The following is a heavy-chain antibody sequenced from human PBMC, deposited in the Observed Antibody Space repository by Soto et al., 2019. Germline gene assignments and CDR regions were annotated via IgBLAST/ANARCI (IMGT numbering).Heavy chain of an antibody. Sequence: GASVKASCKASGYTFTSYDINWVRQATGQGLEWMGWMNPNSGNTGYAQKFQGRVTMTRNTSISTAYMELSGLRSEDTAVYYCARGRCGGDCYWADYYYYYGMDVWGQGTTVTVSS. CDR3: ARGRCGGDCYWADYYYYYGMDV. CDR1: GYTFTSYD. V-gene: IGHV1-8*01. CDR2: MNPNSGNT. D-gene: IGHD2-21*02. J-gene: IGHJ6*02.